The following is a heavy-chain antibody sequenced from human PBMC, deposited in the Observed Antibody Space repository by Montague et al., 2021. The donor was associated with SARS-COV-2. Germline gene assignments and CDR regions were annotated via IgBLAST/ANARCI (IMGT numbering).Heavy chain of an antibody. V-gene: IGHV4-34*01. J-gene: IGHJ6*03. D-gene: IGHD3-22*01. CDR3: ARGRIEVSMIVVVLTGASYYMDV. CDR1: GVSFSGHY. CDR2: INNSGST. Sequence: SETLSLTCAVYGVSFSGHYWSWIRQPPGKGLEWIGEINNSGSTNYNPSLKSRVTISVDTSKSQFSLKLHSGTAADTAVYYCARGRIEVSMIVVVLTGASYYMDVWGKGTTVTVSS.